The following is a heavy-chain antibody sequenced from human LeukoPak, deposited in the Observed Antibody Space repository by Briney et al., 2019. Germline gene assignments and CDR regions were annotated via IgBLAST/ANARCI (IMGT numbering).Heavy chain of an antibody. J-gene: IGHJ5*02. D-gene: IGHD3-16*01. CDR1: GYTFTSYG. V-gene: IGHV1-18*01. CDR3: ARDGMGGTNWFDP. CDR2: ISAYNGNT. Sequence: ASVKVSCKASGYTFTSYGISWVRQAPGQGLEWMGWISAYNGNTNYAQKLQGRVTITTDESTSTAYMELSSLRSEDTAVYYCARDGMGGTNWFDPWGQGTLVTVSS.